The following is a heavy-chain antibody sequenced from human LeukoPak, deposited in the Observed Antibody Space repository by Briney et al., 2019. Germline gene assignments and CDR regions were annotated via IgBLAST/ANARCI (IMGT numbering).Heavy chain of an antibody. Sequence: SETLSLTRTVSGGSVSSDNSYWNWIRQPAGKGLEWIGRIYADGSSTYNPSLRSRVTISVDSSKNQFSLRLTSMTAADTAVYYCARGYYYRGWGQGTLVTVSS. CDR1: GGSVSSDNSY. V-gene: IGHV4-61*02. J-gene: IGHJ4*02. D-gene: IGHD3-10*01. CDR3: ARGYYYRG. CDR2: IYADGSS.